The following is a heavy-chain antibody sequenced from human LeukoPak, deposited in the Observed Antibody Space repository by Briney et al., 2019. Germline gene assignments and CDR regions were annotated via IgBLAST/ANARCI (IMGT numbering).Heavy chain of an antibody. Sequence: PSETLSLTCTVSGGSIGSYYWSWIRQPPGKGLEWIGYIYYSGSTNYNPSLKSRVTISVDTSKNQFSLKLSSVTAADTAVYYCARFYDFWSGYGFDYWGQGTLVTVSS. D-gene: IGHD3-3*01. V-gene: IGHV4-59*01. J-gene: IGHJ4*02. CDR1: GGSIGSYY. CDR3: ARFYDFWSGYGFDY. CDR2: IYYSGST.